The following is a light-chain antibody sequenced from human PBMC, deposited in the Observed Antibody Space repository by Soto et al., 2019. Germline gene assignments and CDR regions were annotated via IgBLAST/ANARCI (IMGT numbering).Light chain of an antibody. CDR1: SNDVGGYNY. Sequence: QSALTQPASVSGSPGQSITISCTGTSNDVGGYNYVSWFQQHPGKAPKLLIFEVSNRPSGVSNRFSGSKSGNTASLTISGLQAEDEADYYCSSFNSTSTCVFGTGTKVTV. V-gene: IGLV2-14*01. CDR2: EVS. J-gene: IGLJ1*01. CDR3: SSFNSTSTCV.